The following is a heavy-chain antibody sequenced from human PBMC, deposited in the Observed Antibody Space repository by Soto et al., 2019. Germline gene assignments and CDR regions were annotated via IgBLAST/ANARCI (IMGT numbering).Heavy chain of an antibody. CDR1: GGTFSSYA. CDR3: ARSRRSVGVFFDY. D-gene: IGHD1-26*01. CDR2: IIPSFGTA. V-gene: IGHV1-69*01. J-gene: IGHJ4*02. Sequence: QVQLVQSGAEVKKPGSSVKVSCKASGGTFSSYAISWVRQAPGQGLEWMGGIIPSFGTANYAQKFQGRVTITADESTSTAYMELSRLRSEDTAVFFCARSRRSVGVFFDYCGQGTLVTVSS.